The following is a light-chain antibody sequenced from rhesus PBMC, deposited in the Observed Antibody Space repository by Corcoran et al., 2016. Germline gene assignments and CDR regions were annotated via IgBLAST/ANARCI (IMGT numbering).Light chain of an antibody. Sequence: DIQMTQSPSSLSASVGDRVTITCRASQGISTSLNWYQQKQGKAPKRLIYAASSLESGVPSRFSGSGSGTDFTLTISNLQPEDFATYSCLQYNTKPLTFGPGTKVHIK. CDR2: AAS. J-gene: IGKJ3*01. CDR1: QGISTS. V-gene: IGKV1-43*01. CDR3: LQYNTKPLT.